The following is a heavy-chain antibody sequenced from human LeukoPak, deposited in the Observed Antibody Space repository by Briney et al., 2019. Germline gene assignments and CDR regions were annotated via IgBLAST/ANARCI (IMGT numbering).Heavy chain of an antibody. CDR1: GFTFSSYS. D-gene: IGHD5-18*01. CDR2: IKSKTDGGTR. CDR3: TTVIQLWSGDY. J-gene: IGHJ4*02. V-gene: IGHV3-15*01. Sequence: GGSLRLSCAASGFTFSSYSMNWVRQAPGRGLEWVGRIKSKTDGGTRDHAAPVRGRFTISRDDSKNTLYLQMNSLKTEDTAVYYCTTVIQLWSGDYWGQGTLVTVSS.